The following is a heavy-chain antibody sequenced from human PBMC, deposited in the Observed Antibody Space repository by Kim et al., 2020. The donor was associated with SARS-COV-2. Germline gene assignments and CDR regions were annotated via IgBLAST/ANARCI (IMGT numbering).Heavy chain of an antibody. CDR2: ISGSGGST. V-gene: IGHV3-23*01. J-gene: IGHJ6*02. CDR3: AKDHINCSSTSCLYYYYYGMDV. CDR1: GFTFSSYA. Sequence: GGSLRLSCAASGFTFSSYAMSWVRQAPGKGLEWVSAISGSGGSTYYADSVKGRFTISRDNSKNTLYLQMNSLRAEDTAVYYCAKDHINCSSTSCLYYYYYGMDVWGQGTTVTVSS. D-gene: IGHD2-2*01.